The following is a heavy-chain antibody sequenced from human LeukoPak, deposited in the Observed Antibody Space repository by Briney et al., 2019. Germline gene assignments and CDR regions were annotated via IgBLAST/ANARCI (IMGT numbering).Heavy chain of an antibody. CDR3: AKQVGQLWLPSDY. D-gene: IGHD5-18*01. Sequence: PGRSLRLSCAASGFTFNTYAMNWVRQAPGKGLEWVAVIWYDGSNEYYADSVKGRFTISRDNSKNTLYLQMNSLRAEDTAVYYCAKQVGQLWLPSDYWGQGTLVTVSS. CDR2: IWYDGSNE. CDR1: GFTFNTYA. J-gene: IGHJ4*02. V-gene: IGHV3-33*06.